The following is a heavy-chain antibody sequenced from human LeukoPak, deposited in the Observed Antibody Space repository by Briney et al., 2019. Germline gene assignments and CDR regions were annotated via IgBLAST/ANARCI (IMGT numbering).Heavy chain of an antibody. CDR2: VYSSGST. J-gene: IGHJ5*02. Sequence: SETLSLTCTVSGGSISSDNYSWSWIRQPAGKGLEWIGRVYSSGSTNYNPSLKSRVTISVDTSKKQFSLKLSSVTAADTAVYYCAREKIGYYDGSGRGWFDPWGQGTLVTVSS. V-gene: IGHV4-61*02. CDR3: AREKIGYYDGSGRGWFDP. D-gene: IGHD3-22*01. CDR1: GGSISSDNYS.